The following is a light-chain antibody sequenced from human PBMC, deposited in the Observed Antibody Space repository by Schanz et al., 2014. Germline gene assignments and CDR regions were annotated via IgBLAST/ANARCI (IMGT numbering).Light chain of an antibody. CDR3: SSYAGSNNPYV. V-gene: IGLV2-14*01. CDR2: DVN. J-gene: IGLJ1*01. Sequence: QSALTQPASVSGSPGQSITISCTGTSSDIGGRAYVSWYQQRPGKAPQLILYDVNSRPSGVSNRFSGSKSGNTASLTVSGLQAEDEADYYCSSYAGSNNPYVFGTGTKLTVL. CDR1: SSDIGGRAY.